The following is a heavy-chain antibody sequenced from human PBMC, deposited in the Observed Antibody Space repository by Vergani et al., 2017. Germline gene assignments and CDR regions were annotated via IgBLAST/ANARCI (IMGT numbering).Heavy chain of an antibody. Sequence: QVQLVESGGGVVQPGRSLRLSCAASGFTFSSYGMHWVRQAPGKGLEWVAVISYDGSNKYYADSVKGRFTISRDNSKNTLYLQINSLRAEDTAVYYCAKVWDSSGGTTPYGYWGQGTLVTVSS. V-gene: IGHV3-30*18. CDR2: ISYDGSNK. D-gene: IGHD6-19*01. CDR3: AKVWDSSGGTTPYGY. CDR1: GFTFSSYG. J-gene: IGHJ4*02.